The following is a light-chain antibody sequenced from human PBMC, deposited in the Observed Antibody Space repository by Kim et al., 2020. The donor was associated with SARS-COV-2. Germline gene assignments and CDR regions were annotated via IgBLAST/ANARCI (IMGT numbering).Light chain of an antibody. CDR1: QSVSSSY. Sequence: SPGKRATLSCRASQSVSSSYVAWYQQKPGQAPRLLIYGASSRATGIPDRFSGSGSGTDFTLTISRLEPEDFAVYYCQQYGSSPLTFGQGTKVDIK. CDR2: GAS. V-gene: IGKV3-20*01. CDR3: QQYGSSPLT. J-gene: IGKJ1*01.